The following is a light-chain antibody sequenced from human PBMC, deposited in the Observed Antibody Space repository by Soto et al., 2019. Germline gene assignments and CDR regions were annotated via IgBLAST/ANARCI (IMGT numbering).Light chain of an antibody. CDR3: QQYVSYPIT. Sequence: DIQMTQSPSSLSASVGDRVTITCRASRDIGNYLAWFQQKPGKAPKSLIYDASSLQSGVPSKFSGSGGGTDFTLTINSLQPEDPATYFCQQYVSYPITFGQGTRLEIK. V-gene: IGKV1-16*02. J-gene: IGKJ5*01. CDR1: RDIGNY. CDR2: DAS.